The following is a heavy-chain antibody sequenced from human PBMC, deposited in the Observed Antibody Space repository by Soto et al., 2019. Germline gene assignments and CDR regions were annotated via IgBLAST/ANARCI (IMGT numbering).Heavy chain of an antibody. V-gene: IGHV3-23*01. Sequence: AGGSLRLSWVASGGTFKDYAIRCIRQAPGKGLEWVSGISGSGGSTYYADSVKGRFTISRDNSKNTLYLQMNSLRAEDTAVYYCANRAGATTIWPDFDYLGQGTLDTGSS. CDR2: ISGSGGST. CDR3: ANRAGATTIWPDFDY. D-gene: IGHD1-26*01. J-gene: IGHJ4*02. CDR1: GGTFKDYA.